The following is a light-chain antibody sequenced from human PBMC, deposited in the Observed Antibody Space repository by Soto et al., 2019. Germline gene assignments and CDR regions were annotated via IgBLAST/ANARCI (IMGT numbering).Light chain of an antibody. CDR2: GAS. J-gene: IGKJ3*01. CDR3: QQYGSSPFT. CDR1: QSVSSNY. Sequence: EIVMTQSPATLSLSPGERATLSCRAGQSVSSNYLAWYQQKPGQAPRLLIYGASTRTTGIPDSFSGSGSGTDFTLTISRLEPEDFAVYYCQQYGSSPFTFGPGTKVDIK. V-gene: IGKV3-20*01.